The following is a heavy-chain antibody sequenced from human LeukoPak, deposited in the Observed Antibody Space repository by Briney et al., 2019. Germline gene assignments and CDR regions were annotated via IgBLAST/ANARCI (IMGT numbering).Heavy chain of an antibody. J-gene: IGHJ4*02. CDR1: GFTFSSYE. Sequence: PGGSLRLSCAASGFTFSSYEMNWVRQATGKGLEWVSYISSSGSTIYYADSVQGRFTISRDNAQNSLYLQMSSLRAEDTAVYYCARNVYNFDYWGQGTLVTVSS. CDR3: ARNVYNFDY. CDR2: ISSSGSTI. D-gene: IGHD3-10*02. V-gene: IGHV3-48*03.